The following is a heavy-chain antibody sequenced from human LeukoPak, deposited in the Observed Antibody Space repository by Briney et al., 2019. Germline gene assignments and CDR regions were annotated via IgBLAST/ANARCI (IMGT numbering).Heavy chain of an antibody. V-gene: IGHV4-34*01. CDR3: ASSYGSGLYY. J-gene: IGHJ4*02. Sequence: SETLSLTCAVYGGSFSGYYWSWIRQPPGKGLEWIGEINHSGSTNYNPSLKSRVTISVGTSKNQFSLKLSSVTAADTAVYYCASSYGSGLYYWGQGTLVTVSS. D-gene: IGHD5-18*01. CDR1: GGSFSGYY. CDR2: INHSGST.